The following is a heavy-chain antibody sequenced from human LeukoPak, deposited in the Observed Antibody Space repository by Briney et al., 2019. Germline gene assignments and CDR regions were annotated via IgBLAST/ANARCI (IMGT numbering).Heavy chain of an antibody. CDR2: INSDGGST. CDR1: GFTFSSYW. Sequence: GGSLRLSCTASGFTFSSYWMHWVRQAPGKGLVWVSRINSDGGSTSYADSVKGRFTISRDNSKNTLYLQMNSLRAEDTAVYYCAKDRNYYGSGTFDYWGQGALVTVSS. J-gene: IGHJ4*02. V-gene: IGHV3-74*01. CDR3: AKDRNYYGSGTFDY. D-gene: IGHD3-10*01.